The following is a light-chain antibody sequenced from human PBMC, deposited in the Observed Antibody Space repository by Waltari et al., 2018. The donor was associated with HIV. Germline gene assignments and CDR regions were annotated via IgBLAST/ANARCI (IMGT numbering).Light chain of an antibody. V-gene: IGLV2-14*03. Sequence: QSVLTQPPSASGTPGQRVTISCSGPTSVIGGYNSVSWYQQHPGSAPKLMLYDFTYRSSGVSNRFSGSRSGNTASLTISGLQADDEAVYFCSSYSVTSSVIFGGGTKLTVL. CDR1: TSVIGGYNS. CDR3: SSYSVTSSVI. CDR2: DFT. J-gene: IGLJ2*01.